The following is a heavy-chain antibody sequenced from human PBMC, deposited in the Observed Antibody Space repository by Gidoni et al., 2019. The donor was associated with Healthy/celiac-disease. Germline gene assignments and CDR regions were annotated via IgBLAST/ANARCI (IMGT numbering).Heavy chain of an antibody. J-gene: IGHJ4*02. D-gene: IGHD5-12*01. CDR2: IIPILGIA. V-gene: IGHV1-69*09. CDR1: GGTFSSYA. Sequence: QVQLVQSGAEVKKPGSSVKVSCKASGGTFSSYAISWVRQAPGQGLEWMGRIIPILGIANYAQKFQGRVTITADKSTSTAYMELSSLRSEDTAVYYCARGAGKEMATIYVYWGQGTLVTVSS. CDR3: ARGAGKEMATIYVY.